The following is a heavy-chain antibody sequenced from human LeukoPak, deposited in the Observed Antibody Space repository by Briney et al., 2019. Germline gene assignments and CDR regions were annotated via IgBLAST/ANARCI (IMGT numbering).Heavy chain of an antibody. Sequence: PSETLSLTCTVSGGSISSGSYYWSWIRQPAGKGLEWIGRIYTSGNTNYNPSLKSRVTISVDTSKNHFSLKLSSVTAADTAVYYCARGYSNTYYFDYWGQGTLVTVSS. J-gene: IGHJ4*02. CDR1: GGSISSGSYY. V-gene: IGHV4-61*02. D-gene: IGHD2/OR15-2a*01. CDR2: IYTSGNT. CDR3: ARGYSNTYYFDY.